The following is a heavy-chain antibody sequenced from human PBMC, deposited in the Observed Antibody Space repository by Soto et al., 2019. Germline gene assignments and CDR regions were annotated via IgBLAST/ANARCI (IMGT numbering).Heavy chain of an antibody. CDR2: IIGGGDRS. D-gene: IGHD1-20*01. CDR1: GFTFNNYA. Sequence: EVQLLESGGGLAQPGGSLRLSCSASGFTFNNYAMSWVRQAPGQGLEWVSNIIGGGDRSYPADSVKGRFTISRDNSKNTLSLQMNSLRAEDTAVYYCARLLPSKNNHFLWADAFDIWGQGTMVTVSS. CDR3: ARLLPSKNNHFLWADAFDI. V-gene: IGHV3-23*01. J-gene: IGHJ3*02.